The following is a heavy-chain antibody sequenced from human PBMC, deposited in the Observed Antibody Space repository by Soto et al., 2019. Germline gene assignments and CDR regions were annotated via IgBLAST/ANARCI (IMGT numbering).Heavy chain of an antibody. CDR1: GGSFSGYY. J-gene: IGHJ4*02. D-gene: IGHD6-13*01. CDR2: INQSGST. V-gene: IGHV4-34*01. Sequence: QVQLQQWGAGLLKPSETLSLTCAVYGGSFSGYYWSWIRQPPGKGLEWIGEINQSGSTNYNPSLKSRVTISVDTSKNQFPLKLSSVTAADTAVYYCARTYSSSWSPFDHWGQGTLVTVSS. CDR3: ARTYSSSWSPFDH.